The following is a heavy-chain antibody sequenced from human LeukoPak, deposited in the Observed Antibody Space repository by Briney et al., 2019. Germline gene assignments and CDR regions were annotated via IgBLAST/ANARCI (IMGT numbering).Heavy chain of an antibody. J-gene: IGHJ4*02. CDR2: INHSGST. V-gene: IGHV4-34*01. CDR1: GGSFSGYY. D-gene: IGHD6-13*01. CDR3: ARSGGYSSSWSL. Sequence: PSETLSLTCAVYGGSFSGYYWSWIRQPPGKGLEWIGEINHSGSTNYNPSLKSRVTISVDTSKNQFSLKLNSVTAADTAVYYCARSGGYSSSWSLWGQGTLVSVSS.